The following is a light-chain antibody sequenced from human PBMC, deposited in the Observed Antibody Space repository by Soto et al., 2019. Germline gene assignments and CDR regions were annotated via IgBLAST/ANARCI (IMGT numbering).Light chain of an antibody. Sequence: DIQMTQSPSSLSASVGERVTITCRASQTISTYLNWYQQKPGKIPELLIYAASSLQSGVPSRFSGSGSGTDFTLTIGSLQTEDCATSYYQQSYTIPLTFGGRTKVEIK. CDR1: QTISTY. CDR3: QQSYTIPLT. J-gene: IGKJ4*01. CDR2: AAS. V-gene: IGKV1-39*01.